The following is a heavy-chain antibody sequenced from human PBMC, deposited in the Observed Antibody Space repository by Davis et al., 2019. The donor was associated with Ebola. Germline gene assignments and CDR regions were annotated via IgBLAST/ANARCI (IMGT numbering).Heavy chain of an antibody. D-gene: IGHD3-22*01. CDR1: GFTVSSNY. J-gene: IGHJ4*02. CDR3: ARWTNYDSSGYYFDY. Sequence: GESLKISCAASGFTVSSNYMSWVRQAPGKGLEWVSLIYSRGDTYYADSLKGRFTISRHNSKNTLYLQMNSLRAEDTAVYYCARWTNYDSSGYYFDYWGQGTLVTVSS. CDR2: IYSRGDT. V-gene: IGHV3-53*04.